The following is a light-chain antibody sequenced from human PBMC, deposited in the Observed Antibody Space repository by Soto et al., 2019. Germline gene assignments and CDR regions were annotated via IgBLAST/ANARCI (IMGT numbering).Light chain of an antibody. CDR2: GAS. Sequence: DIQMTQSPSSLSASVGDRVTITCRASQSINNYLNWYQQKPGKAPKVLIYGASNLQSGVPSRFSGSGSGTYFTLTSSSLQPEDSATYYWHQNYNLWTFGQGTKVEIK. V-gene: IGKV1-39*01. J-gene: IGKJ1*01. CDR3: HQNYNLWT. CDR1: QSINNY.